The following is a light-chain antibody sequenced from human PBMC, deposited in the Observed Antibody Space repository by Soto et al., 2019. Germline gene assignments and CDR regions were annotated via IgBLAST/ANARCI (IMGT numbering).Light chain of an antibody. Sequence: QAVVTQPPSVSEAPRQRVTISCSGNTFNIGKNAVNWYQQVPGKAPRLLVSYDDLKPSGVSDRFSGSKSGTSAYLAISGLQSEDEADYYCAAWDDSLNALVFGGGTKLTVL. V-gene: IGLV1-36*01. CDR3: AAWDDSLNALV. J-gene: IGLJ3*02. CDR1: TFNIGKNA. CDR2: YDD.